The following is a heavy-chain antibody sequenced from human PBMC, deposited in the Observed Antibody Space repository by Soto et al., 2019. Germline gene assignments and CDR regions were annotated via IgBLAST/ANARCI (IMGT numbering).Heavy chain of an antibody. D-gene: IGHD3-22*01. Sequence: EGSLRLSCAASGFTFSSDSMNWVRQAPGKGLEWVSYISSSNSTIYYADSVKGRFTISRDNAKNSLYLQMNSLRDEDTAVYYCARGLYYYDSSGYWGYWGQGTLVTVSS. CDR1: GFTFSSDS. V-gene: IGHV3-48*02. CDR2: ISSSNSTI. J-gene: IGHJ4*02. CDR3: ARGLYYYDSSGYWGY.